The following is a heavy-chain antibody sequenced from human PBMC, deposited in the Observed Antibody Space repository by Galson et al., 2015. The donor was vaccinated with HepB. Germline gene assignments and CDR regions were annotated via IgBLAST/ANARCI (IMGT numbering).Heavy chain of an antibody. V-gene: IGHV1-2*04. CDR1: GYTFTGYD. D-gene: IGHD3-9*01. Sequence: SVKVSCKASGYTFTGYDIHWVRQAPGQGLEWMGRIDPKSGDTNYAQKFQGWVTMTKYTSINTAYMEVTRLRSDDTAVYYCAREESGYYDAFDIWGQGTMVTGTS. J-gene: IGHJ3*02. CDR3: AREESGYYDAFDI. CDR2: IDPKSGDT.